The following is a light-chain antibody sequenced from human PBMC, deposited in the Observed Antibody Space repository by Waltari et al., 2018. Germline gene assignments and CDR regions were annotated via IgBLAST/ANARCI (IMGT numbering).Light chain of an antibody. V-gene: IGLV1-44*01. CDR2: SNN. J-gene: IGLJ2*01. CDR1: NSNIGSNT. CDR3: SSWGGSLAGVV. Sequence: QSVLTQPPSASGTPGQRVTISCSGSNSNIGSNTVNWYQQLPGTAPKPLIYSNNQRPSGVPDRFSGSKSGTSASLAISGLQSEDEAHYYCSSWGGSLAGVVFGGGTKLTVL.